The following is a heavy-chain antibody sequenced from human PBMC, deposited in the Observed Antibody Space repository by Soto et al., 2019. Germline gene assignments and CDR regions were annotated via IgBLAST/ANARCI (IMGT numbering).Heavy chain of an antibody. CDR3: ARSRREAYAPRAPFDY. J-gene: IGHJ4*02. CDR1: GGSISSSSYY. CDR2: IYYSEYT. Sequence: ETLSLTCTVSGGSISSSSYYWGWIRQPPGKGLEWIASIYYSEYTYYNPSLQSRVSISVYTSRNQFSLKLSSVTAADTAVYYCARSRREAYAPRAPFDYWGQGTPVTVSS. D-gene: IGHD4-17*01. V-gene: IGHV4-39*01.